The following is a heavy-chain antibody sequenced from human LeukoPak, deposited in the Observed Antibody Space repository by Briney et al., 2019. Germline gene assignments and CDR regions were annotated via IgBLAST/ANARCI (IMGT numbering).Heavy chain of an antibody. CDR1: GYTFTGYY. J-gene: IGHJ4*02. Sequence: GASVKVSCKASGYTFTGYYMHWVRQAPGQGLEWMGWINPNSGGTNYAQKFQGRVTMTRDTSISTAYMELSRLRSDDTAVYYCARGPYSGSYFAPYYFDYWGQGTLVTVSS. CDR3: ARGPYSGSYFAPYYFDY. D-gene: IGHD1-26*01. V-gene: IGHV1-2*02. CDR2: INPNSGGT.